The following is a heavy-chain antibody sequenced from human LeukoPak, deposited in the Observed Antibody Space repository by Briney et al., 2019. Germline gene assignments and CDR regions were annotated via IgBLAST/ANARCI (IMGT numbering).Heavy chain of an antibody. J-gene: IGHJ5*02. CDR2: INSRSADI. CDR3: TRTSLPDVAATIEGKWFDP. V-gene: IGHV3-21*06. D-gene: IGHD5-12*01. Sequence: GGSLRLSCAGSGFKFGNFGMNWVRQAPGKGPEWVASINSRSADIYYADSVRGRFTITRDNAKTSLFLEMNSLRAEDTAVYYCTRTSLPDVAATIEGKWFDPWGQGTLVTVSS. CDR1: GFKFGNFG.